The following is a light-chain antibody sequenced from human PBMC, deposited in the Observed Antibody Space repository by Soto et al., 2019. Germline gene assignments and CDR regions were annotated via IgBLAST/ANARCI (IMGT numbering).Light chain of an antibody. CDR2: DTS. CDR3: QQYNNSPRT. CDR1: QSVNNY. Sequence: DIVLTQSPGTLSLSPGERATLSCRASQSVNNYLAWYQQKPGQAPRLLIYDTSDRATGIPARFSGSGSGTDFTLTISSLQSEDFAVYYRQQYNNSPRTFGQGTKVDIK. V-gene: IGKV3D-15*01. J-gene: IGKJ1*01.